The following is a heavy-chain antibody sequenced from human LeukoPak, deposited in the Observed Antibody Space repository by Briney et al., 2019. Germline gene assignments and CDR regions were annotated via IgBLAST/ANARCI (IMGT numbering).Heavy chain of an antibody. CDR3: ARFSVTTASHGIDV. Sequence: KPSGTLSLTCAVSGASLSSNNWWSWVRQPPGKGLEWIAEIFHTGTTTYNPSLKSRVSISVDKSKNQISLRLTSVTAADTATYYCARFSVTTASHGIDVWGKGTTVIVSS. V-gene: IGHV4-4*02. CDR1: GASLSSNNW. J-gene: IGHJ6*04. D-gene: IGHD4-17*01. CDR2: IFHTGTT.